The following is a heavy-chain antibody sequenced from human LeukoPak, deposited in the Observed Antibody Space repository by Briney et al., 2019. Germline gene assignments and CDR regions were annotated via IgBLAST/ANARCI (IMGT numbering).Heavy chain of an antibody. CDR1: LYTLTGYY. Sequence: SVKESCKGTLYTLTGYYMHGVRPARGQGGEGMGFINPNGGGTNYAQTFQGRVTMTRDTSNSTAFLELSRLRSDDTAVYYCASGGRFGENWFDPWGQGTLVTVSS. CDR2: INPNGGGT. V-gene: IGHV1-2*02. J-gene: IGHJ5*02. CDR3: ASGGRFGENWFDP. D-gene: IGHD3-10*01.